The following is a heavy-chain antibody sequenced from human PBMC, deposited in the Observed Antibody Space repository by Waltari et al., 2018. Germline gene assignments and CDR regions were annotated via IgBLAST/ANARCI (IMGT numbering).Heavy chain of an antibody. CDR1: GGSISSHY. J-gene: IGHJ4*02. Sequence: QVQLQESGPGLVKPSETLSLTCTVSGGSISSHYWSWIRQPPGKGLEWIGYIYYSGSTNYNPSLTSRVTISVDTSKNQFSLKLSSVTAADTAVYYCARGRDGYNFDYWGQGTLVTVSS. CDR3: ARGRDGYNFDY. D-gene: IGHD5-12*01. CDR2: IYYSGST. V-gene: IGHV4-59*11.